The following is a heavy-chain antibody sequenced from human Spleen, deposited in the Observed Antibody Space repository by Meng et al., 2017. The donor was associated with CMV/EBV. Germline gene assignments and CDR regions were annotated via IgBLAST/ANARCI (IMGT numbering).Heavy chain of an antibody. CDR1: GFTLTELS. D-gene: IGHD1-20*01. V-gene: IGHV1-24*01. CDR2: FDPEDGET. Sequence: ASVKVSCKASGFTLTELSIHWVRQAPGKGLEWMGGFDPEDGETIYAQKFQGRVTMTEDTSTDTAYMELSSLSSEDTAVYYCATDGIITGPQGGRPLDYFGLDVWGQGTTVTVSS. J-gene: IGHJ6*02. CDR3: ATDGIITGPQGGRPLDYFGLDV.